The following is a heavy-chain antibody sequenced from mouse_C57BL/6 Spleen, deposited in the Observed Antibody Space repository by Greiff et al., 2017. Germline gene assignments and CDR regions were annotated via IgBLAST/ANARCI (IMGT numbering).Heavy chain of an antibody. CDR1: GFTFSSYA. J-gene: IGHJ3*01. D-gene: IGHD2-4*01. CDR3: ARGRNDYDGAWFAY. V-gene: IGHV5-4*01. Sequence: EVHLVESGGGLVKPGGSLKLSCAASGFTFSSYAMSWVRQTPGKRLEWVATISDGGSYTYYPANVKGRFTISRDNAKNNLYLQMSHLKSEDTAMYYCARGRNDYDGAWFAYWGQGTLVTVSA. CDR2: ISDGGSYT.